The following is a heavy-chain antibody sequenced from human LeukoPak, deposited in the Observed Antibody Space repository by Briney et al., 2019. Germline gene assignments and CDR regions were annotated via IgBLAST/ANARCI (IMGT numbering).Heavy chain of an antibody. CDR3: AGGLLGCRGGSCYPTDY. J-gene: IGHJ4*02. D-gene: IGHD2-15*01. CDR2: ISDDGINE. CDR1: GFTFSSYG. V-gene: IGHV3-30*03. Sequence: GGSLRLSCAASGFTFSSYGMHWVRQAPGKGLEWVAVISDDGINEYYVDSVKGRFTISRDNSKNTLYLQMNSLRDEDTAVYYCAGGLLGCRGGSCYPTDYWGQGTLVTVSS.